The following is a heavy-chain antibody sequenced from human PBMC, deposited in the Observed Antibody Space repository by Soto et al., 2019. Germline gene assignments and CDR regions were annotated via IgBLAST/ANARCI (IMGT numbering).Heavy chain of an antibody. Sequence: GESLKISCKGSGYSFTNYWIGWVRQMPGKGLEWMGIIYPGDSDTRYSPSFQGQVTISADKSISTAYLQWSSLKASDTALYYCARLELEHNYYYGMDVWGQGTTVTVSS. V-gene: IGHV5-51*01. CDR2: IYPGDSDT. CDR3: ARLELEHNYYYGMDV. J-gene: IGHJ6*02. CDR1: GYSFTNYW. D-gene: IGHD1-1*01.